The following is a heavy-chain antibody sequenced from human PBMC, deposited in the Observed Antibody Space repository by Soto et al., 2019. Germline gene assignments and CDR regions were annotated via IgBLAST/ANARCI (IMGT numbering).Heavy chain of an antibody. CDR3: AGHIVVVSPHDAFDI. J-gene: IGHJ3*02. D-gene: IGHD2-21*01. CDR1: GGSISSSSYY. V-gene: IGHV4-39*01. CDR2: IYYSGST. Sequence: SETLSLTCTVSGGSISSSSYYWGWIRQPPGKGLEWIGSIYYSGSTYYNPSLKSRVTISVDTSKNQFSLKLSSVTAADTAVYYCAGHIVVVSPHDAFDIWGQGTMVTVSS.